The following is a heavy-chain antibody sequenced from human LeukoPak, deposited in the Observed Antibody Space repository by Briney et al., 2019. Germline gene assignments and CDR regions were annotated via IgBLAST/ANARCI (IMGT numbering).Heavy chain of an antibody. Sequence: ASVKVSCKASGYTFTSNDINWVRQATGQGLEWMGWMNPNSGNTGYAQKFQGRVTMTRNTSISTAYMELSSLRSEDTAVYYCARDLRIVGATYFDYWGQGTLVTVSS. CDR2: MNPNSGNT. V-gene: IGHV1-8*01. CDR1: GYTFTSND. J-gene: IGHJ4*02. D-gene: IGHD1-26*01. CDR3: ARDLRIVGATYFDY.